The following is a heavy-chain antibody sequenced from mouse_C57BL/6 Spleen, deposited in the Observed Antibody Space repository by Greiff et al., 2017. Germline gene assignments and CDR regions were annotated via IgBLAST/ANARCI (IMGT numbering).Heavy chain of an antibody. V-gene: IGHV5-17*01. CDR3: AGQGPFYYGSSYWYFDV. CDR2: ISSGSSTI. D-gene: IGHD1-1*01. J-gene: IGHJ1*03. Sequence: EVKLVESGGGLVKPGGSLKLSCAASGFTFSDYGMHWVRQAPEKGLEWVAYISSGSSTIYYADTVKGRFTISRDNAKNTLFLQLTSLRSEDTAMYYCAGQGPFYYGSSYWYFDVWGTGTTVTVSS. CDR1: GFTFSDYG.